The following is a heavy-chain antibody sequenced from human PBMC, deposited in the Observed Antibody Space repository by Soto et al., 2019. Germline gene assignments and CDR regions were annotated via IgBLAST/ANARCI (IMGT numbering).Heavy chain of an antibody. J-gene: IGHJ5*02. Sequence: ASVKVSCKASGYTFTSYAMHWVRQAPGQRLEWMGWINAGNGNTKYSQKFQGRVTITRDTSASTAYMELSSLRPEDTAVYYCAREGFDYGDYNWFDPWGQGTLVTVSS. CDR1: GYTFTSYA. CDR2: INAGNGNT. V-gene: IGHV1-3*01. D-gene: IGHD4-17*01. CDR3: AREGFDYGDYNWFDP.